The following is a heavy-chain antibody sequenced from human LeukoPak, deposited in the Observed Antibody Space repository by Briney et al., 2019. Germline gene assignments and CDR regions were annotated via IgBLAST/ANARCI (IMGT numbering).Heavy chain of an antibody. Sequence: KTSETLSLTCTVSGGSISSYYWSWIRQPPGKGLEWIGYIYYSGSTNYNPSLKSRVTISVDTSKNQFSLKLSSVTAADTAVYYCARHFYGSGSYYIDYWGQGTLVTVPS. CDR2: IYYSGST. CDR3: ARHFYGSGSYYIDY. V-gene: IGHV4-59*08. CDR1: GGSISSYY. J-gene: IGHJ4*02. D-gene: IGHD3-10*01.